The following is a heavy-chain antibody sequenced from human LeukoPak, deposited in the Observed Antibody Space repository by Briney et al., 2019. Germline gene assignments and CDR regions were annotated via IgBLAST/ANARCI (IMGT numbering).Heavy chain of an antibody. V-gene: IGHV1-46*03. CDR2: INPSGGST. D-gene: IGHD2-21*01. Sequence: ASVKVSCKASGYTFTSYYKHWVRQAPGQGLEWMGIINPSGGSTSYAQKFQGRVTMTRDTSTSTVYMELSSLRSEDTAVYYCASILGSGNWFDPWGQGTLVTVSS. J-gene: IGHJ5*02. CDR1: GYTFTSYY. CDR3: ASILGSGNWFDP.